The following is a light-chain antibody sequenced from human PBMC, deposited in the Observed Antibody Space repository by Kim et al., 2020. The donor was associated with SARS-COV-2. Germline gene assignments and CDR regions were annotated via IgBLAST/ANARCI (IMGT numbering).Light chain of an antibody. CDR2: RNN. V-gene: IGLV1-47*01. CDR1: SSNIGSNY. CDR3: AAWDDSLLWV. Sequence: PRQGVTISFSGSSSNIGSNYVYWYQQLPGTAPKLLIYRNNQRPSGVPDRFSGSKSGTSASLAISGLRSEDEADYYCAAWDDSLLWVFGGGTQLTVL. J-gene: IGLJ3*02.